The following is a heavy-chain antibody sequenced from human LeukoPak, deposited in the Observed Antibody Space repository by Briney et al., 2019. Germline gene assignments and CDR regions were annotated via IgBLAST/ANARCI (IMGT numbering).Heavy chain of an antibody. CDR2: IHYRGST. Sequence: SETLSLTCPVSGGSISSTSYYWGWVRQPPGKGLEWIGSIHYRGSTYYNPSPKSRVTISVDTSKNQFSLKLSSVTAADAAVYYCASPAGSAYYYFAYWGQGTLVTVSS. J-gene: IGHJ4*02. V-gene: IGHV4-39*01. D-gene: IGHD6-19*01. CDR3: ASPAGSAYYYFAY. CDR1: GGSISSTSYY.